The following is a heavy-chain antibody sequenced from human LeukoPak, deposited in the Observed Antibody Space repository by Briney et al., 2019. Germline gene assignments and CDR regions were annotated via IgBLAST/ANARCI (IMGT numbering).Heavy chain of an antibody. V-gene: IGHV3-7*01. J-gene: IGHJ4*02. D-gene: IGHD2/OR15-2a*01. CDR3: ARLLGTVTTYDW. CDR1: GFTFSRNW. CDR2: INPDGSQK. Sequence: PGGSLTLSCEASGFTFSRNWMSWVRQAPGKGLDWVASINPDGSQKYYVDSVRGRFTISRDNTKNSLYLQMTSLGAEDTAVYYCARLLGTVTTYDWWGQGTLVTVSS.